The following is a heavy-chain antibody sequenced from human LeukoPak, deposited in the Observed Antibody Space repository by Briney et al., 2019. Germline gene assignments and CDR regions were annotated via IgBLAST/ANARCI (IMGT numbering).Heavy chain of an antibody. CDR1: GFTFSNYA. J-gene: IGHJ5*02. V-gene: IGHV3-23*01. CDR2: ISGSGDNT. D-gene: IGHD3-3*01. CDR3: AKRDREWLGYNWFDP. Sequence: PGGTLRLSCAASGFTFSNYAMSWVRQAPGKGLEWVSAISGSGDNTYYADSVKGRFTVSRDNSKNTLYVQMKSLRAEDTAVYYCAKRDREWLGYNWFDPWGQGTLVTVSS.